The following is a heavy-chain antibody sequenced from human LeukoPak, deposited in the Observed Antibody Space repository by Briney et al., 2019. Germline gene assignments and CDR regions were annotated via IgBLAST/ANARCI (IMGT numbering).Heavy chain of an antibody. CDR1: RFTFSTYA. CDR3: AKDGYNYNYIDY. V-gene: IGHV3-30*18. D-gene: IGHD5-18*01. J-gene: IGHJ4*02. CDR2: TSSDGSNK. Sequence: GGSLRLSCAASRFTFSTYAMHWVRQAPGKGLEWVAVTSSDGSNKYYADSVKGRFAISRDNSKSTLYLQMNSLRPEDTAVYYCAKDGYNYNYIDYWGQGTLVTVSS.